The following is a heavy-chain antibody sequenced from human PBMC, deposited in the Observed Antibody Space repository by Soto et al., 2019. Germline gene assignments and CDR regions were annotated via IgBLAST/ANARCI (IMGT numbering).Heavy chain of an antibody. CDR1: GYPFNKIA. CDR3: ARRGGLATENQHSGLDV. D-gene: IGHD2-15*01. V-gene: IGHV1-18*01. CDR2: MSGRSGDP. Sequence: QVQLVQSGGEVKKPGASVRVSCQASGYPFNKIAIHWVRQAPGHGLEWLGRMSGRSGDPNCAPTVRDRITIATDTPNNTAYMELRSLRSDETVVYCWARRGGLATENQHSGLDVWGQGVTVTV. J-gene: IGHJ6*02.